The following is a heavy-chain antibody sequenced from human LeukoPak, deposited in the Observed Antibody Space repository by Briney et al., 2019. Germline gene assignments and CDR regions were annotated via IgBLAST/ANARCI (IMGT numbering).Heavy chain of an antibody. D-gene: IGHD3-10*01. Sequence: GGSLRLSCAVSGFTFSTYWMSWVRQAPGKGLEWVANIKQDGSEKYYVHSVKGRFTISRDNAKNSLYLQMNSLRAVDTAVYYCARYSAYGSGSYSPLFDYWGQGTLVTVSS. CDR1: GFTFSTYW. V-gene: IGHV3-7*01. J-gene: IGHJ4*02. CDR3: ARYSAYGSGSYSPLFDY. CDR2: IKQDGSEK.